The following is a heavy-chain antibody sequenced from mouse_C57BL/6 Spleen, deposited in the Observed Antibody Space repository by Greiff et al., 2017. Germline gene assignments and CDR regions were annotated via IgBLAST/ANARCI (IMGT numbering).Heavy chain of an antibody. V-gene: IGHV1-85*01. J-gene: IGHJ2*01. CDR3: ARSEDD. CDR2: IYPGVGST. CDR1: GYTFTSYD. Sequence: QVQLQQSGPELVKPGASVKLSCKASGYTFTSYDINWVKQRPGKGLEWIGWIYPGVGSTKYTEKFKGKATLTVDTSSSTAYMELHSLTSEDSAVYYCARSEDDWGQGTTLTVSS.